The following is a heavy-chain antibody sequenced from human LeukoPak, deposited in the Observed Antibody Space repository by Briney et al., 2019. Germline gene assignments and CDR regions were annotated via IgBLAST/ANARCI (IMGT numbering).Heavy chain of an antibody. Sequence: PSETLSLTCTVSGGSIRSYYWSWIRQPPGKGLEWIAYIYNSGVTNYNPSLKSRVSISVDTSKKQVTLKLTSVTAADTAVYFCATHQGESLNTSGGFIVSNWFDPWGQGTPVTVSS. CDR2: IYNSGVT. CDR3: ATHQGESLNTSGGFIVSNWFDP. D-gene: IGHD3-16*01. J-gene: IGHJ5*02. CDR1: GGSIRSYY. V-gene: IGHV4-59*08.